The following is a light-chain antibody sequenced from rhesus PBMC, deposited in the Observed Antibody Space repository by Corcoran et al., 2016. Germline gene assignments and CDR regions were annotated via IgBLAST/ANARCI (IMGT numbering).Light chain of an antibody. CDR1: SSDIGGYNY. Sequence: QSAPTQPPSVSGSPGQSVTISCTVTSSDIGGYNYVSWYQQHPGKAPKLMIYGVSNRPSGVSNRFSGSKSANTASLTISGLQAEDEADYYCCSCTTSSTYIFGARTRLTVL. J-gene: IGLJ1*01. V-gene: IGLV2S7*01. CDR3: CSCTTSSTYI. CDR2: GVS.